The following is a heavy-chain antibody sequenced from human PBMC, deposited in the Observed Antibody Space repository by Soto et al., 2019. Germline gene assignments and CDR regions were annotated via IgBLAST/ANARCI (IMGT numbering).Heavy chain of an antibody. V-gene: IGHV4-30-2*01. CDR3: ARGQVVAAQH. J-gene: IGHJ4*02. CDR2: IYHSGST. CDR1: GGSISSGGYS. Sequence: QLQLQESGSGLVKPSQTLSLTCAVSGGSISSGGYSWSWIRQPPGKGLEWIGYIYHSGSTYYNPSPQSRVSISVDRSKNQVSLKLSSVTAADTAVYYCARGQVVAAQHWGQGTLVTVSS. D-gene: IGHD2-15*01.